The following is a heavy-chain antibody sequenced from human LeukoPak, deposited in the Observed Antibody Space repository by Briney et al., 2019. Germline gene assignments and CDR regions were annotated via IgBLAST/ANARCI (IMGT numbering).Heavy chain of an antibody. Sequence: PSETLSLTCSVSAFSISSSYYYWGWIRQPPGKGLEWIGSIYYSGTTYYNPSLKSRVTISVDTSMNQFSLKVSSVTAADTAVYYCARHSLYYDFSLFDYWGLGTLVTVSS. CDR2: IYYSGTT. J-gene: IGHJ4*02. D-gene: IGHD3-3*01. V-gene: IGHV4-39*01. CDR3: ARHSLYYDFSLFDY. CDR1: AFSISSSYYY.